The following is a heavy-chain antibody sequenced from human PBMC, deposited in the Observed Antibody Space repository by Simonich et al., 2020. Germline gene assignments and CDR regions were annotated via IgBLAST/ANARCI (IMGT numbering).Heavy chain of an antibody. Sequence: QVQLQESGPGLVKPSETLSLTCAVSGYSLSSVYYWGWIWQPPGKGLEWIRSIYHSGSTYYNPSLKSRVTISVDTSKNQFSLKLSSVTAADTAVYYCARVGYSNYYYYGMDVWGQGTTVTVSS. V-gene: IGHV4-38-2*01. D-gene: IGHD6-13*01. CDR3: ARVGYSNYYYYGMDV. J-gene: IGHJ6*02. CDR2: IYHSGST. CDR1: GYSLSSVYY.